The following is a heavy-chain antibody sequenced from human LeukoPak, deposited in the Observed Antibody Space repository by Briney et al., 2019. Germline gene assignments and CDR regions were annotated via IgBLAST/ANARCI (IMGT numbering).Heavy chain of an antibody. V-gene: IGHV6-1*01. CDR1: GDSVFSNSAA. CDR2: TYYRSKWYN. J-gene: IGHJ4*02. D-gene: IGHD3-10*01. Sequence: SQTLSLTCAISGDSVFSNSAAWYWIRLSPSRGLEWLGRTYYRSKWYNDSALSVKSRITINPDTSKNQFSLQLDSVTPEDTAMYYCARGINRVLDYWGQGTLVTVSS. CDR3: ARGINRVLDY.